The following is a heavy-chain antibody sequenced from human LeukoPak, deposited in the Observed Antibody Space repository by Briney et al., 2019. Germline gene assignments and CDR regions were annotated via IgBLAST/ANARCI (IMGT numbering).Heavy chain of an antibody. Sequence: SETLSLTCTVSGDSISSYFWSWIRQPAGKGLELIGRMYTSGNTIYNPSLKSRVSMSVDTSKNQLSLKVRSVTAADTAVYYCARDSGYDLSWGQGTQVTVSS. CDR1: GDSISSYF. D-gene: IGHD5-12*01. J-gene: IGHJ4*02. CDR3: ARDSGYDLS. V-gene: IGHV4-4*07. CDR2: MYTSGNT.